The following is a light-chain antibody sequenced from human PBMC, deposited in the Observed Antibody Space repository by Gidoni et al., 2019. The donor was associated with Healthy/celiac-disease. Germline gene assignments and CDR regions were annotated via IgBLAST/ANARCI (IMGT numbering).Light chain of an antibody. J-gene: IGKJ4*01. Sequence: DIQMTQSPSSLSASVGDRVTITCQASHDIGNYLNWYQQKPGKAPKLLIYDASNSETGVPSRFSGSGSETDFTFTISSLQPEDIATYYCQQYDTLPLTFGGGTEVEIK. CDR1: HDIGNY. CDR3: QQYDTLPLT. V-gene: IGKV1-33*01. CDR2: DAS.